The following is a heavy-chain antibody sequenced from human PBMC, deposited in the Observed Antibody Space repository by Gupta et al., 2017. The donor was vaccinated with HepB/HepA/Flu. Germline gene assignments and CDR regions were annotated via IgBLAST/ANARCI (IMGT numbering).Heavy chain of an antibody. D-gene: IGHD2-8*02. Sequence: QVQLVASGGGLVKPAGSLRLSCVASGFTFSDYYMSWIRQAPGKGLEWVSSIRGSGTTYYADSMKGRFTISRDNAQNSLYLQMDSLRADDTAVYYCVRGTAKYYFDYWGQGTPVTVAS. CDR2: IRGSGTT. J-gene: IGHJ4*02. V-gene: IGHV3-11*01. CDR1: GFTFSDYY. CDR3: VRGTAKYYFDY.